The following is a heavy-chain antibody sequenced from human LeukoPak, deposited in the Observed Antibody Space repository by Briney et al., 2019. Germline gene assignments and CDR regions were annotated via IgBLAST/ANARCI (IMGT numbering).Heavy chain of an antibody. J-gene: IGHJ6*03. CDR3: ARDPYSGSYGDSYYYYMDV. Sequence: SGGSLRLSCAASGFTFSSYSMNWVRQAPGKGLEWVSSITSTGTYTFYADSVKGRFTISRDNSKNSLYLQMISLRAEDTAIYYCARDPYSGSYGDSYYYYMDVWGKGTTVTISS. D-gene: IGHD1-26*01. V-gene: IGHV3-21*01. CDR1: GFTFSSYS. CDR2: ITSTGTYT.